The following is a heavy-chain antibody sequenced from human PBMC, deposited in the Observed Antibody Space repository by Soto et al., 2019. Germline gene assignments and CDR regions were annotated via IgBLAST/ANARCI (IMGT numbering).Heavy chain of an antibody. CDR1: GGSISSGNYY. CDR2: ISYSGST. Sequence: QVQLQESGPGLVKPSQTLSLTCTVSGGSISSGNYYWSWIRQPPGKGLEWIGFISYSGSTYYSTSLESRVTISVDTSKSQFSLYLSFVTAADTAVYYCATMGTPATGLYFFDYWGQGSLVTVSS. V-gene: IGHV4-30-4*01. CDR3: ATMGTPATGLYFFDY. J-gene: IGHJ4*02. D-gene: IGHD2-15*01.